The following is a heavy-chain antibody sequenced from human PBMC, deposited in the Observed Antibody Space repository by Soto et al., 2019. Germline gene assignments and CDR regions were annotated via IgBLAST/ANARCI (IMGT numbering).Heavy chain of an antibody. J-gene: IGHJ4*02. Sequence: GGSLRLSCAASGFTFSSYAMHWVRQAPGKGLEWVAVISYDGSNKYYADSVKGRFTISRDNSKNTLYLQMNSLRAEDTAVYYCAKENTYGSSPMVDYWGQGTLVTVSS. V-gene: IGHV3-30-3*01. CDR2: ISYDGSNK. CDR1: GFTFSSYA. CDR3: AKENTYGSSPMVDY. D-gene: IGHD5-18*01.